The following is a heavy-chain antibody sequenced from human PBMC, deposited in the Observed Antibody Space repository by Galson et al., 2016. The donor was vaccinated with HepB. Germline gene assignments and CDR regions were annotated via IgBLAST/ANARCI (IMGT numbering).Heavy chain of an antibody. V-gene: IGHV3-23*01. CDR1: GFSISSYA. J-gene: IGHJ3*02. CDR2: SSGSGGGT. D-gene: IGHD1-26*01. Sequence: SLRLSCAASGFSISSYAMSWVRQAPGKGLEWVSGSSGSGGGTHYADSVKGRFTISRDNSKSTLFLQMSSLRAEDTAVYYCAKVRDVAATMWDAFEMWGQGTMVTVSS. CDR3: AKVRDVAATMWDAFEM.